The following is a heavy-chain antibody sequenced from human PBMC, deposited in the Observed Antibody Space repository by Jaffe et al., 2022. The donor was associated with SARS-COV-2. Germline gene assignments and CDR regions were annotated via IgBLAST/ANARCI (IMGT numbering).Heavy chain of an antibody. Sequence: EVQLLESGGGLVQPGGSLRLSCAASGFTFSTCAMSWVRQAPGKGLEWVSAISGSGESTYYADSVKGRFTVSRDISKNTLYLQMNSLRAEDTAVYYCAKGGAGYYYYGMDVWGQGTTVTVSS. J-gene: IGHJ6*02. CDR2: ISGSGEST. D-gene: IGHD3-16*01. CDR3: AKGGAGYYYYGMDV. CDR1: GFTFSTCA. V-gene: IGHV3-23*01.